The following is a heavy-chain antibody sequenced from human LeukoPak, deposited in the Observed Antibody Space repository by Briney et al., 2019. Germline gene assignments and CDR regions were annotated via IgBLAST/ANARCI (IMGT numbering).Heavy chain of an antibody. D-gene: IGHD4-17*01. V-gene: IGHV3-21*01. Sequence: KPGGSLRLSCAASGFTFSSYSMNWVRPAPGKGLEWVSSISSSSSYIYYADSVKGRFTISRDNAKNSLYLQMNSLRAEDTAVYYCARDLGSDRTTVTYYFDYWGQGTLVTVSS. CDR1: GFTFSSYS. J-gene: IGHJ4*02. CDR3: ARDLGSDRTTVTYYFDY. CDR2: ISSSSSYI.